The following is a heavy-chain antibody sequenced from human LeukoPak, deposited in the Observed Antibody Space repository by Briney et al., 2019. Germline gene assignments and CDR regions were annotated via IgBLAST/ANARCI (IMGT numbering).Heavy chain of an antibody. J-gene: IGHJ4*02. CDR1: RYTFTPYF. CDR3: ARERIVVVTSPDY. Sequence: GALVKVSYKPFRYTFTPYFMHWVRQAPGQGREGRGIINPSGGSTSYAQKFQGRVTMTRDMYTSTVYMELSSLRAEDTAVYYCARERIVVVTSPDYWGQGTLVTVSS. D-gene: IGHD2-21*02. CDR2: INPSGGST. V-gene: IGHV1-46*01.